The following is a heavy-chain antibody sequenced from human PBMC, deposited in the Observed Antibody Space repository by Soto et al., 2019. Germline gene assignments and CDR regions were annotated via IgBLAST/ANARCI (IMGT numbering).Heavy chain of an antibody. Sequence: EVQLVQSGGDLDQPGGSLRLSCVASGFTFSTYWMTWVRQAPGMGLEWVAGIKEDASEELYVDSVKGRFSVSRDNAKNSLYLQLNSLSAEDTAVYYCATAISSPFSNFDYWGQGSLVTVSS. CDR3: ATAISSPFSNFDY. V-gene: IGHV3-7*01. CDR1: GFTFSTYW. J-gene: IGHJ4*02. CDR2: IKEDASEE. D-gene: IGHD2-2*01.